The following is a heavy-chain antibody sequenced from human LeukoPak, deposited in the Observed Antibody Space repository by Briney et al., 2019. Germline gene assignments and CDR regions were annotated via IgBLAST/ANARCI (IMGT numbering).Heavy chain of an antibody. D-gene: IGHD5-12*01. J-gene: IGHJ4*02. CDR1: GLTFSSYG. CDR3: ARLYSGYDLSYYDY. Sequence: PGGSLRLSCAASGLTFSSYGMHWVRQAPGKGLEWVAFIRYDGSNKYYADSVKGRFTISRDNSKNTLYLQMNSLRAEDTAVYYCARLYSGYDLSYYDYWGQGTLVTVSS. CDR2: IRYDGSNK. V-gene: IGHV3-30*02.